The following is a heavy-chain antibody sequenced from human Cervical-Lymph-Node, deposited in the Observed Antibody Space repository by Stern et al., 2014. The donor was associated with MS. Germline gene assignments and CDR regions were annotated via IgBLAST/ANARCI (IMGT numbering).Heavy chain of an antibody. J-gene: IGHJ6*02. CDR1: GFTFSNYW. CDR3: ARLDYYDSSGSYYYGMDV. CDR2: IKQDGSDT. Sequence: EVPLVQSGGGLVQPGGSLRLSCAASGFTFSNYWMSWVRQAPGKGLEWVANIKQDGSDTRYVDSMKGRFTISRDNAKNSLYLQMISLRAEDTAVYYCARLDYYDSSGSYYYGMDVWGQGTTVTVSS. D-gene: IGHD3-22*01. V-gene: IGHV3-7*01.